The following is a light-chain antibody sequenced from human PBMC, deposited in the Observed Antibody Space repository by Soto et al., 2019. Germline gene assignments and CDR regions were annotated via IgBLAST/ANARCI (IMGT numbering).Light chain of an antibody. CDR3: RKALQTPFT. J-gene: IGKJ3*01. CDR1: QSLLHSHGNNY. V-gene: IGKV2-28*01. Sequence: DLVMTQSPLSLPVTPGEPASISCRSSQSLLHSHGNNYLDWYLQKPGQSPQLLVYLGSNRASGVPDRFSGSGSGTDFTLQISRVEAEDVGVYYCRKALQTPFTFGPGTKVDIK. CDR2: LGS.